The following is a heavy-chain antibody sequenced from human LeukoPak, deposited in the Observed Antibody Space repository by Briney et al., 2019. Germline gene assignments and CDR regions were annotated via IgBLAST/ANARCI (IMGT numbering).Heavy chain of an antibody. CDR1: GFTFSSYG. J-gene: IGHJ6*03. CDR2: INSDGSST. Sequence: PGGSLRLSCAASGFTFSSYGMHWVRQAPGKGLVWVSRINSDGSSTSYADSVKGRFTISRDNAKNTLYLQMNSLRAEDTAVYYCVYDYYYYYMDVWGKGTTVTVSS. D-gene: IGHD2-8*01. CDR3: VYDYYYYYMDV. V-gene: IGHV3-74*01.